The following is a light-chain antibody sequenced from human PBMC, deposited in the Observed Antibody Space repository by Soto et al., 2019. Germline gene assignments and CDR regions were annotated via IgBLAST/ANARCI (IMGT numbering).Light chain of an antibody. V-gene: IGLV1-40*01. CDR1: SSNIGAGYD. J-gene: IGLJ3*02. CDR2: GNN. CDR3: QSYDSSLSAWV. Sequence: QSVLTQPPSVSGAPGQRVTISCTGSSSNIGAGYDVHWYQQLPGTAPKLLIYGNNNRPSGVPDRFSGSKSGTSASLAITGLQAEDEVDYYCQSYDSSLSAWVFGGGTKRTVL.